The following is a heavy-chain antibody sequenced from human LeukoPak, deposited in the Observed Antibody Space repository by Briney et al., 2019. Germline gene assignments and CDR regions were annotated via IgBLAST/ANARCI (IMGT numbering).Heavy chain of an antibody. Sequence: ASVKVSCKASGYTFTGYYMHWVRQAPGQGLEWMGWINPNSGGTNYAQKFQGRVTMTRDTSISTAYMELSRLRSDDTAVYYCAKGAYYGDYGDSWDYWGQGTLVTVSS. D-gene: IGHD4-17*01. CDR2: INPNSGGT. CDR1: GYTFTGYY. V-gene: IGHV1-2*02. J-gene: IGHJ4*02. CDR3: AKGAYYGDYGDSWDY.